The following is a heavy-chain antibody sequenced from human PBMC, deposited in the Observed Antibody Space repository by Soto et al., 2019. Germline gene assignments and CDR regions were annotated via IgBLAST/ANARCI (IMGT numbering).Heavy chain of an antibody. CDR3: VKDLAASGWFDP. Sequence: EVQLLESGGGLAQPGESLTLSCAASGFMFSGYAMRWVRQAPGKGLEWVSAVSNSGTSTSDADSVQGRFTISRDNSKNTLYLEMSSLGAEDTTLYYCVKDLAASGWFDPWGQGTLVIVSS. D-gene: IGHD2-15*01. CDR2: VSNSGTST. V-gene: IGHV3-23*01. J-gene: IGHJ5*02. CDR1: GFMFSGYA.